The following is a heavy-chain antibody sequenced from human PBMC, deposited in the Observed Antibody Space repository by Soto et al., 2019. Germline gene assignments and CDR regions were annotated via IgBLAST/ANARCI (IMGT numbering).Heavy chain of an antibody. CDR2: ISWNGGSI. Sequence: EVQLVESGGGLVQPGRSLRLSCAASGFTFDDYAMHWVRQAPGKGLEWVSGISWNGGSIGYADSVKGRFTISRDNAKNYLYRQMHSLRAEDTALYYCAKDKRSGKWPTSDYWGQGTLVTVS. V-gene: IGHV3-9*01. J-gene: IGHJ4*02. CDR1: GFTFDDYA. D-gene: IGHD3-3*01. CDR3: AKDKRSGKWPTSDY.